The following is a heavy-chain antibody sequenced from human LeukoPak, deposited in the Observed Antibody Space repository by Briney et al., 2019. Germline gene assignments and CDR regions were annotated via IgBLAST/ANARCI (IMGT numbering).Heavy chain of an antibody. J-gene: IGHJ2*01. V-gene: IGHV3-11*04. CDR3: AITSPNWYFDL. Sequence: GGSLRLSCAASGFIFSDHYMSWIRQAPGKGLEWVSYISSSGSTIYYADSVKGRFTISRDNAKNSLYLQMNSLRAEDTAVYYCAITSPNWYFDLWGRGTLVTVSS. D-gene: IGHD3-10*01. CDR2: ISSSGSTI. CDR1: GFIFSDHY.